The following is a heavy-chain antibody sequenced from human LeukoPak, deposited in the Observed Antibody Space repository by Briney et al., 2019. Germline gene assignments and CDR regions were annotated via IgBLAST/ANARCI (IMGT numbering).Heavy chain of an antibody. D-gene: IGHD2-15*01. J-gene: IGHJ6*03. CDR3: GRDARVGYFSYYYMDV. Sequence: SETLSLTCTVSGGSISSHYWTWIRQSPVKGLEWIGDISNSGSTSYNDSLKSRVTISIDMSKNQFSLKLSSVAAADTAVYYCGRDARVGYFSYYYMDVWGKGTTVTVSS. CDR1: GGSISSHY. V-gene: IGHV4-59*11. CDR2: ISNSGST.